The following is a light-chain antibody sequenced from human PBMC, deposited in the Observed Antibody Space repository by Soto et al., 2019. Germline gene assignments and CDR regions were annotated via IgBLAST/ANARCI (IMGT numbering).Light chain of an antibody. V-gene: IGKV3-20*01. Sequence: EILLPQSPGTLSLSPGERVTLSCRASQSVSRQQKPGQAHRRLIYGASNRATGIPDRFSGTGSGTDLTLTISRLEPEDIAVYYCQQYGSSGTFGQGTKVDIK. CDR3: QQYGSSGT. J-gene: IGKJ1*01. CDR2: GAS. CDR1: QSVSR.